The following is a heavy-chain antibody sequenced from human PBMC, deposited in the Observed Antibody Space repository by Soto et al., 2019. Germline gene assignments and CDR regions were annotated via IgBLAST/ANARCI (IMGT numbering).Heavy chain of an antibody. CDR2: IWYDGSNK. Sequence: QVQLVESGGGVVQPGRSLRLSCAASGFTFSSYGMHWVRQAPGKGLEWVAVIWYDGSNKYYADSVKGRFTISRDNSKNTLYLQMTSLRAEDTAVYYCARDRIAVAGTVGVFYFDYWGQGTLVTVSS. D-gene: IGHD6-19*01. CDR1: GFTFSSYG. J-gene: IGHJ4*02. CDR3: ARDRIAVAGTVGVFYFDY. V-gene: IGHV3-33*01.